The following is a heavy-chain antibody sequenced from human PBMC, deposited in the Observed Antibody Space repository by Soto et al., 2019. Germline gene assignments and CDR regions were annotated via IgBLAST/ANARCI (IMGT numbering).Heavy chain of an antibody. CDR2: ISKSGSTI. CDR3: ARETPLVAVTPEFDY. Sequence: GSLRLCCAASVFTFGEYYMCWIRQAPGKGLEWVSSISKSGSTIHYADSVKGRCTVSRDNAKKSVYLQMNSLRVEDMAVYYCARETPLVAVTPEFDYWGQGTRVTVSS. J-gene: IGHJ4*02. CDR1: VFTFGEYY. D-gene: IGHD2-15*01. V-gene: IGHV3-11*01.